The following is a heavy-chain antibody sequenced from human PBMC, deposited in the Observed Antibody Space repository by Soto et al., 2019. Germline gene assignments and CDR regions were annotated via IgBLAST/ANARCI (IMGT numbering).Heavy chain of an antibody. Sequence: SETLSLTCTVSGGSISSYYWSWIRQPPGKGLEWIGYIYYSGSTNYNPSLKSRVTISVDTSKNQFSLKLSSVTAADTAVYYCASTPKLNAGSYYYYYMDVWGKGTTVTVSS. D-gene: IGHD1-7*01. CDR3: ASTPKLNAGSYYYYYMDV. CDR2: IYYSGST. J-gene: IGHJ6*03. CDR1: GGSISSYY. V-gene: IGHV4-59*01.